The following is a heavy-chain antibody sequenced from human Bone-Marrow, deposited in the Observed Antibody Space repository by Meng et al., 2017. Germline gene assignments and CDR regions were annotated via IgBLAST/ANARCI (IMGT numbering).Heavy chain of an antibody. CDR1: GYTFISYG. CDR2: IITNNGNT. J-gene: IGHJ3*02. V-gene: IGHV1-18*01. Sequence: ASVKVSCKASGYTFISYGISWVRQAPGQGLEWMGRIITNNGNTNNAQKLQGRVTMTTDTSTSTAYMELRSLRSDDTAVYYCARDKYNYGSGDAFDIWGQGTMVTVSS. CDR3: ARDKYNYGSGDAFDI. D-gene: IGHD3-10*01.